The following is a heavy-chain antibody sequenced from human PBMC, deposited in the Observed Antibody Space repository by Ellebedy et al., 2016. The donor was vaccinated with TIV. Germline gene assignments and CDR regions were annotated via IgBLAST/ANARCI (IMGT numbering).Heavy chain of an antibody. CDR3: AKLRYFDWLLDY. J-gene: IGHJ4*02. CDR2: IIPIFGTA. Sequence: AASVKVSCKASGYTFTSYGISWVRQAPGQGLEWMGGIIPIFGTANYAQKFQGRVTITADESTSTAYMELRSLRSDDTAVYYCAKLRYFDWLLDYWGQGTLVTVSS. D-gene: IGHD3-9*01. CDR1: GYTFTSYG. V-gene: IGHV1-69*13.